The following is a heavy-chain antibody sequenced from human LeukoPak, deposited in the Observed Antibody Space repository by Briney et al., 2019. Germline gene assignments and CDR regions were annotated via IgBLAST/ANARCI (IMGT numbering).Heavy chain of an antibody. D-gene: IGHD3-22*01. J-gene: IGHJ3*01. Sequence: GGSLRLSCEASGFTFGSYAMTWVRQAPGKGLDWISVISASGADTYYADSVKGRFTVSRDNAKNTLYLHMSSLRAEDTAVYFCARRPRDSSGYYLGAFHDWGQGTTVTVSS. CDR1: GFTFGSYA. CDR3: ARRPRDSSGYYLGAFHD. CDR2: ISASGADT. V-gene: IGHV3-23*01.